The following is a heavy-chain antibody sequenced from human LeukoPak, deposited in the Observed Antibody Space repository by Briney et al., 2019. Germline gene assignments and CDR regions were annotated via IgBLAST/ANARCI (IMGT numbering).Heavy chain of an antibody. CDR1: GYTFTDYY. J-gene: IGHJ4*02. Sequence: GASVKVSCKPSGYTFTDYYTHWVRQSPGQGLEWMGWVDPRNGGTKYAQNFQGRVTMTRDTSISTAYMELSSLRSDDTAIYYCAKIGIFGSYWHFDSWGQGTLVTVSS. CDR2: VDPRNGGT. D-gene: IGHD1-26*01. V-gene: IGHV1-2*02. CDR3: AKIGIFGSYWHFDS.